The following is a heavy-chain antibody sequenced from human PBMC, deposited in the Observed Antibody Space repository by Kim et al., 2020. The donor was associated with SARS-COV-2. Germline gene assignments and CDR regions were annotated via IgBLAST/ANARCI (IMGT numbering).Heavy chain of an antibody. CDR2: INTDGSTR. CDR3: ARGMPGAPPGLDS. V-gene: IGHV3-74*01. Sequence: GGSLRLSCVASGFTFSSHWMHWVRQGPGKGLEWVSRINTDGSTRIHAESVRGRLTISRDNTRDSLYLDMNSLRVEDMAVYYCARGMPGAPPGLDSWGQGTLV. J-gene: IGHJ4*02. D-gene: IGHD2-2*01. CDR1: GFTFSSHW.